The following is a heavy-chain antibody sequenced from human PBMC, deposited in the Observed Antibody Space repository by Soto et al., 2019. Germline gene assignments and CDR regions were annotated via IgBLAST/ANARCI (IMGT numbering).Heavy chain of an antibody. CDR3: AMVDVYVTPSPQDV. Sequence: QVQLVQSGAEVKNPGASVKVSCKASGYTFTRYGIGWARQAPGQGLEWMGWINTYNGNTNYAQNVQGRFTLTTDTSTSTAYMELRSLRSNDTAIYDCAMVDVYVTPSPQDVW. J-gene: IGHJ6*01. CDR1: GYTFTRYG. CDR2: INTYNGNT. D-gene: IGHD3-16*01. V-gene: IGHV1-18*01.